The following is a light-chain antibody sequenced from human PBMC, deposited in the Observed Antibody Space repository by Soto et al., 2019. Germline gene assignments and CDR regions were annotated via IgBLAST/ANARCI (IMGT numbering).Light chain of an antibody. CDR3: QQRSNWPLT. Sequence: EIVLTQSPATLSLSPGERATLSCRASQSVSKYLAWYQHKPGQAPRLLIYNASNRATGIPARFSGSGSGTDFTLTISSLEPEDFAVYFCQQRSNWPLTFRGGTKVEIK. V-gene: IGKV3-11*01. CDR1: QSVSKY. J-gene: IGKJ4*01. CDR2: NAS.